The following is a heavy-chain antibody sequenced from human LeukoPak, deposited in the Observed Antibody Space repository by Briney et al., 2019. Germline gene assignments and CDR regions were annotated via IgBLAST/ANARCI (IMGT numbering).Heavy chain of an antibody. Sequence: PGGSLRLSCAASGFTFSSYGMHWVRQAPGKGLEWVAVIWYDGSNKYYADSVKGRLTISRDNSKNTLYLQMNSLRAEDTAVYYCARDGSSWYEGYYFDYWGQGTLVTVSS. CDR2: IWYDGSNK. V-gene: IGHV3-33*01. CDR3: ARDGSSWYEGYYFDY. CDR1: GFTFSSYG. D-gene: IGHD6-13*01. J-gene: IGHJ4*02.